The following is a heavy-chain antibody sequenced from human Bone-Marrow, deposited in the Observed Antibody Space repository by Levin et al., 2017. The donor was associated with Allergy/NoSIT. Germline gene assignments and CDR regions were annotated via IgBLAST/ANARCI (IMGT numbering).Heavy chain of an antibody. CDR3: ARGSLLPGYRSGWYRSYGMDV. Sequence: SQTLSLTCAVYGGSFSGYLWGWIRQPPGKGLEWIGEITDSGSTNNNPSLKSRVTISVDTSKNHFSLNLSSLTAADTAVYYCARGSLLPGYRSGWYRSYGMDVWGQGTTVTVSS. V-gene: IGHV4-34*01. CDR1: GGSFSGYL. CDR2: ITDSGST. J-gene: IGHJ6*02. D-gene: IGHD6-19*01.